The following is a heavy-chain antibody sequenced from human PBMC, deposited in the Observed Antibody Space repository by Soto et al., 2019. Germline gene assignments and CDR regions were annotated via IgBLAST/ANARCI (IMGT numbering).Heavy chain of an antibody. V-gene: IGHV3-21*01. CDR3: ARGISSGWYDQVDY. J-gene: IGHJ4*02. CDR1: GFTFSSYS. Sequence: GGSLRLSCAASGFTFSSYSMNWVRQAPGKGLEWVSSISSSSSSYIYYADSVKGRFTISRDNAKNSLYLQMNSLRAEDTAVYYCARGISSGWYDQVDYWGQGTLVTVSS. D-gene: IGHD6-19*01. CDR2: ISSSSSSYI.